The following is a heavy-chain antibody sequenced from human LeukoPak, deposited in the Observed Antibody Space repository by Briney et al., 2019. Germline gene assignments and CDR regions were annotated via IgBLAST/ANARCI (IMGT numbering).Heavy chain of an antibody. V-gene: IGHV3-30*02. CDR3: ARNRTGTFDY. D-gene: IGHD1-1*01. CDR2: IRSDGINK. CDR1: GFTFSTYG. J-gene: IGHJ4*02. Sequence: GGSLVLSCASSGFTFSTYGMHWVRPAPGRGLGWVAFIRSDGINKYYADSVKGRFTISRDNSKNTLYLQMNSLRAEDTAVYYCARNRTGTFDYWGQGTLVTVSS.